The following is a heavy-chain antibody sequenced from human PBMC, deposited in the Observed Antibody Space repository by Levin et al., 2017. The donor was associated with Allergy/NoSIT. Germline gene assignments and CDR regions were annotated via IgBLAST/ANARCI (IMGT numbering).Heavy chain of an antibody. CDR1: GFIFRNYA. CDR3: AKDQEDDDKAKCDD. CDR2: ITGNGGRT. J-gene: IGHJ4*02. Sequence: GGSLRLSCAASGFIFRNYAMSWVRQAPGKGLEWVATITGNGGRTIYADSVKSRFTISRDNSKNTQSLQMNSLRVEDTAIYYCAKDQEDDDKAKCDDWGQGTLVTVSS. V-gene: IGHV3-23*01. D-gene: IGHD1-1*01.